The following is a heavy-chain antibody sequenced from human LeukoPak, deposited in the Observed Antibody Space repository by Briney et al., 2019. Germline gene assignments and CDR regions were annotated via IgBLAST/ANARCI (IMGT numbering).Heavy chain of an antibody. CDR2: ISGSGGST. J-gene: IGHJ4*02. CDR1: GFTFSSYG. V-gene: IGHV3-23*01. D-gene: IGHD3-3*01. Sequence: PGGSLRLSCAASGFTFSSYGMHWVRQAPGKGLEWVSAISGSGGSTYYADSVKGRFTISRDNSKNTLYLQMNSLRAEDTAVYYCAKDFFWEPSRFDYWGQGTLVTVSS. CDR3: AKDFFWEPSRFDY.